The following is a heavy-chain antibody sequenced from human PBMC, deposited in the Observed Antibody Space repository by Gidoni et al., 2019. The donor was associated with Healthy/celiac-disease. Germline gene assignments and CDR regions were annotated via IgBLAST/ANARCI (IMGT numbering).Heavy chain of an antibody. CDR3: AKDREQLDLGY. D-gene: IGHD6-6*01. Sequence: EVQLLESGGGLVQPGGSLRLSCAASGFTFSSYARSWVRQAPGKGLEWVSAISGSGGSTDYADSVKGRFTISRDNSKNTLYLQMNSLRAEDTAVYYCAKDREQLDLGYWGQGTLVTVSS. V-gene: IGHV3-23*01. CDR2: ISGSGGST. CDR1: GFTFSSYA. J-gene: IGHJ4*02.